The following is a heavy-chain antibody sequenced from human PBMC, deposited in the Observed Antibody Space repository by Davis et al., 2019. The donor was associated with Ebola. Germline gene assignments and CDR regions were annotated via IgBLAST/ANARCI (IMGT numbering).Heavy chain of an antibody. CDR2: INPNSGGT. CDR1: GYTFTGYY. J-gene: IGHJ6*02. Sequence: AASVKVSCKASGYTFTGYYMHWVRQAPGQGLEWMGWINPNSGGTNYAQKFQGWVTMTRDTSISTAYMELSRLRSDDTAVYFCARGGKLPVGYYYYGMDVWGQGTTVTVSS. V-gene: IGHV1-2*04. CDR3: ARGGKLPVGYYYYGMDV. D-gene: IGHD2-15*01.